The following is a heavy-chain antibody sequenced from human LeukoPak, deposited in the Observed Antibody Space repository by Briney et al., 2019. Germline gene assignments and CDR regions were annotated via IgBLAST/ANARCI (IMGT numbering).Heavy chain of an antibody. D-gene: IGHD1-26*01. CDR1: GFTFSVSW. CDR2: VNGDVSGT. V-gene: IGHV3-74*01. J-gene: IGHJ4*02. Sequence: QPGGSLGLSCAASGFTFSVSWMHWVRQAPGKGLVWVSRVNGDVSGTVYADSVKGRFTISRDNAKNTVYLQMNSLRADDTAVYYCARERLGGSLDYWGQGTLVTVSS. CDR3: ARERLGGSLDY.